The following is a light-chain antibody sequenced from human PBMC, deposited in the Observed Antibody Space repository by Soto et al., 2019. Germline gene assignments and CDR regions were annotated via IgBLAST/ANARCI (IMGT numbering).Light chain of an antibody. CDR1: QSISTT. V-gene: IGKV3-15*01. J-gene: IGKJ4*01. Sequence: EIVLTQSPVTLSVSPGERATLSCRASQSISTTLVWYQQKPGQAPRLLIYGASTRATGVPARFSGSGSGTEFTLTISSLQYEDVAVYYCQQYNSWVTFGGGTKVEIK. CDR2: GAS. CDR3: QQYNSWVT.